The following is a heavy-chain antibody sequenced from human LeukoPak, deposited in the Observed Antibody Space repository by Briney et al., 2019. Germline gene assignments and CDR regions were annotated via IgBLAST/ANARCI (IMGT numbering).Heavy chain of an antibody. CDR1: GFTFSRSA. J-gene: IGHJ4*02. V-gene: IGHV3-23*01. Sequence: PGRSLRLSCAPSGFTFSRSAMTWVRQTPGNGLDWVATISSSGNTYYADSVKGRFTMSRDNSNNMLYLQMNSLRAEDTAVYYCVKGRISEDGLDFLGPGTLVTVSS. CDR3: VKGRISEDGLDF. CDR2: ISSSGNT. D-gene: IGHD5-24*01.